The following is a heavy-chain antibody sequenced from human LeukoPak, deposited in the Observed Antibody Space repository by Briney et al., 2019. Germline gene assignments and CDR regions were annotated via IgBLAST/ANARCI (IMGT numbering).Heavy chain of an antibody. V-gene: IGHV1-18*04. CDR3: ARDSTVVPGTPDY. CDR1: GYTFTNYG. D-gene: IGHD6-19*01. Sequence: ASVKVSCKASGYTFTNYGLNWVRQAPGQGREWMGWISGNKADTNYAQKFQGRVTLTTDSSTSTAYMELRSLRSDDTAVYYCARDSTVVPGTPDYWGQGTLVAVSS. CDR2: ISGNKADT. J-gene: IGHJ4*02.